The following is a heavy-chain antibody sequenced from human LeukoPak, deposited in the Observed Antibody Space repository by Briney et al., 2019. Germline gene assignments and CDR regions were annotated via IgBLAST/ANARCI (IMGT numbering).Heavy chain of an antibody. CDR2: IYYSGST. CDR1: GGSISSGGYY. V-gene: IGHV4-31*03. D-gene: IGHD2-2*01. J-gene: IGHJ5*02. CDR3: ARGTVVVGNWFDP. Sequence: SQTLSLTCTVSGGSISSGGYYWSWIRQHPGKGLEWIGYIYYSGSTYYNPSLKSRVTISVDTSKNQFSLKLSSVTAADTAVYYCARGTVVVGNWFDPWGQGTLVTVSS.